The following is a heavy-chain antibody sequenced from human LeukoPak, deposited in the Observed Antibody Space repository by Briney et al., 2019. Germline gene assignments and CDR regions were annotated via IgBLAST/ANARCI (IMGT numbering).Heavy chain of an antibody. CDR1: GFTFSTYW. J-gene: IGHJ4*02. CDR3: GRGGQVTTVTTF. CDR2: IKQNGSEE. D-gene: IGHD4-17*01. V-gene: IGHV3-7*05. Sequence: PGRSLRLSCAASGFTFSTYWMNWVRQAPGKGLEWVANIKQNGSEEYYVDSVKGRFAISRDNTKNSLYLQMTGLRAEDSAVYYCGRGGQVTTVTTFWGQGTLVTVSS.